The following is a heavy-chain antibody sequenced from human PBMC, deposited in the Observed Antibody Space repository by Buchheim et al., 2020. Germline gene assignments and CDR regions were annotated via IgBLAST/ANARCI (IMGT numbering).Heavy chain of an antibody. CDR1: GFTFSDYY. CDR2: ISSSCSYT. V-gene: IGHV3-11*05. J-gene: IGHJ5*02. Sequence: QVQLAESGGGLVKPGGSLRLSCAASGFTFSDYYMSWIRQAPGKGLEWVSYISSSCSYTNYADSVKGRFTISRDNAKKSLYLQMNSLRAEDTAVYYCARELGYSSSSVNWFDPWGQGTL. CDR3: ARELGYSSSSVNWFDP. D-gene: IGHD6-6*01.